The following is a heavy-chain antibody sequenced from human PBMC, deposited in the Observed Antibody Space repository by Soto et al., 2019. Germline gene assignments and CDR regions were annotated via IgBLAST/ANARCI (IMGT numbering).Heavy chain of an antibody. D-gene: IGHD6-6*01. CDR1: GGSFSGYY. J-gene: IGHJ4*02. V-gene: IGHV4-34*01. CDR3: ARGGIAARPSVVRGDY. CDR2: INHSGST. Sequence: KTSETLSLTCAVYGGSFSGYYWSWIRQPPGKGLEWIGEINHSGSTNYNPSLKSRVTISVDTSKNQFSLKLSSVTAADTAVYYCARGGIAARPSVVRGDYWGQGTLVTVSS.